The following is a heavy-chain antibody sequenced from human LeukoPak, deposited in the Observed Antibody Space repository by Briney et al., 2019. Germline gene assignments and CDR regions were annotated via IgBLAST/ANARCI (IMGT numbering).Heavy chain of an antibody. Sequence: GGSLRLSCAASGFTFSSYAMSWVRQAPGKGLEWVSAISSSGGSTYYADSVKGRFTISRDNSKNTLYLQMNSLRAEDTAVYYCAKMFWTYGHRGDFDYWGQGTLVTVSS. D-gene: IGHD1-7*01. CDR2: ISSSGGST. J-gene: IGHJ4*02. CDR1: GFTFSSYA. V-gene: IGHV3-23*01. CDR3: AKMFWTYGHRGDFDY.